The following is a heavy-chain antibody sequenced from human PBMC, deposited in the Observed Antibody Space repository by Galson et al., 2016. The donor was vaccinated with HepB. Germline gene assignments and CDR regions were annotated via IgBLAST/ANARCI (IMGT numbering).Heavy chain of an antibody. CDR1: GFTFNPYA. CDR2: ISGSGGST. J-gene: IGHJ4*02. CDR3: AKHIYYYQTTDTEGGDY. V-gene: IGHV3-23*01. Sequence: SLRLSCAASGFTFNPYAMVWVRQAPGKGLEWVSGISGSGGSTYYADSVKGRFTISRDNPKNTLYLQMNSLRAEDTAVYYCAKHIYYYQTTDTEGGDYWGQGALVTVSS. D-gene: IGHD3-22*01.